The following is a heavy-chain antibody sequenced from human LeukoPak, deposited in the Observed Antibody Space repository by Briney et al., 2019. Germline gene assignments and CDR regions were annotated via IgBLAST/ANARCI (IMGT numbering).Heavy chain of an antibody. D-gene: IGHD6-6*01. V-gene: IGHV1-46*01. CDR2: IHPSGGST. Sequence: GASVKVSCKASGYTFTSYYMHWVRQAPGQGLEWMGIIHPSGGSTSYAQKFQGRVTMTRDTSTSTVYMELSSLRSEDTAVYYCARPNGDSSSLDAFDIWGQGTMVAVSS. CDR1: GYTFTSYY. CDR3: ARPNGDSSSLDAFDI. J-gene: IGHJ3*02.